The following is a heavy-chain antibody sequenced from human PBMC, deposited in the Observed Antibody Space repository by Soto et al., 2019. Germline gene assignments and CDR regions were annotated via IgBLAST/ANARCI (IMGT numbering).Heavy chain of an antibody. CDR2: INSDGSST. V-gene: IGHV3-74*01. J-gene: IGHJ4*02. D-gene: IGHD6-6*01. Sequence: EVQLVESGGGLVQPGGSLRLSFAASGFTFRSYWMQWVRHAPGKGLVWVSWINSDGSSTSYADSVKGRFTISRDNAKNTLYLQMNSLRAEDTAVYYCASGGSSLNFDSWGQGTLVTVSS. CDR3: ASGGSSLNFDS. CDR1: GFTFRSYW.